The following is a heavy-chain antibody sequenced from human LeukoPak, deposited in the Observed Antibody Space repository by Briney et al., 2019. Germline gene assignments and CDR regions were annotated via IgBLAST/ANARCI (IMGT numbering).Heavy chain of an antibody. CDR1: GVSISSSNNF. CDR3: ARHEEEDGYNAKTFDF. J-gene: IGHJ4*02. Sequence: SETLSLTCTVSGVSISSSNNFWGWIRQPPGKGLEWIGSMHYRGTTYYIPSLKSRVTISVDTSKNQFSLKLSSVTAADTAVYYCARHEEEDGYNAKTFDFWGQRTLVTVSS. CDR2: MHYRGTT. D-gene: IGHD5-24*01. V-gene: IGHV4-39*01.